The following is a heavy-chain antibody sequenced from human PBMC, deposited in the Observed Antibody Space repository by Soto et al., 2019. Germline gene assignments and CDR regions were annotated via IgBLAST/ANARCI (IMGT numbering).Heavy chain of an antibody. V-gene: IGHV4-39*01. CDR3: ARDYFDSSDYTTNSFDP. J-gene: IGHJ5*02. CDR2: IYHTGNA. D-gene: IGHD3-22*01. CDR1: GDSISNSRFY. Sequence: PSETLSLTCSVSGDSISNSRFYWAWIRQPPGEGLEWIGSIYHTGNAYYNPSLKSRVTIFVDTSKNQFSLKLTSVTAADTALYYCARDYFDSSDYTTNSFDPWGPGTLVTVSS.